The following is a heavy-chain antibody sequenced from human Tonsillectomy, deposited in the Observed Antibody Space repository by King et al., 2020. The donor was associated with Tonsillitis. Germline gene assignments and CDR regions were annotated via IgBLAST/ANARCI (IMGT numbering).Heavy chain of an antibody. CDR3: ATGREPNAYSDSPRPFHY. J-gene: IGHJ4*02. D-gene: IGHD3-22*01. Sequence: VQLVESGGGLVQPGGSLRLSCAASGFTFSNYAISWVRQAPGKGLEWVSAISGSGEKTYYAASVKGRFTISGDISKNTLYLQMNSLRAEDTAVYYCATGREPNAYSDSPRPFHYWGQGALVTVSS. V-gene: IGHV3-23*04. CDR1: GFTFSNYA. CDR2: ISGSGEKT.